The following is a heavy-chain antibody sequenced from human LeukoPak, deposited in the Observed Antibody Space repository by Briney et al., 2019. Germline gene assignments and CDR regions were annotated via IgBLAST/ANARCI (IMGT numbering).Heavy chain of an antibody. V-gene: IGHV1-46*01. D-gene: IGHD6-13*01. CDR1: GYTSTSYY. CDR3: ARGSGGIAAAGTLDY. CDR2: INPSGGST. J-gene: IGHJ4*02. Sequence: ASVKVSCKASGYTSTSYYMHWVRQTPGQGLEWMGIINPSGGSTSYAQKFQGRVTMTRDMSTSTVYMELSSLRSEDTAVYYCARGSGGIAAAGTLDYWGQGTLVTVSS.